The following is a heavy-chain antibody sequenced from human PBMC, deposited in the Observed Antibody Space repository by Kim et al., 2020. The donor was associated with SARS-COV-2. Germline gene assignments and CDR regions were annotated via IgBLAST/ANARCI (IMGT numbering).Heavy chain of an antibody. J-gene: IGHJ4*02. V-gene: IGHV4-39*01. CDR1: GGSISSSSYY. Sequence: SETLSLTCTVSGGSISSSSYYWGWIRQPPGKGLEWIGSIYYSGSTYYNPSLKSRVTISVDTSKNQFSLKLSSVTAADTAVYYCARHPLRPKRGFDYWGQGTLVTVSS. CDR3: ARHPLRPKRGFDY. D-gene: IGHD3-10*01. CDR2: IYYSGST.